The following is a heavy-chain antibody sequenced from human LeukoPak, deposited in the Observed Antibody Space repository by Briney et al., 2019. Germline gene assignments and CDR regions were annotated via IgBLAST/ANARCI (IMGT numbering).Heavy chain of an antibody. V-gene: IGHV4-34*01. D-gene: IGHD5-24*01. CDR1: GGSFSGYY. J-gene: IGHJ6*03. Sequence: SETLSLTCAVYGGSFSGYYWSWISQPPGKGLEWIGEINHSGSTNYNPSLKSRVTISVDTSKNQFSLKLSSVTAADTAVYYCARVYVVATITGYYYYMHVWGKGTTVTVSS. CDR2: INHSGST. CDR3: ARVYVVATITGYYYYMHV.